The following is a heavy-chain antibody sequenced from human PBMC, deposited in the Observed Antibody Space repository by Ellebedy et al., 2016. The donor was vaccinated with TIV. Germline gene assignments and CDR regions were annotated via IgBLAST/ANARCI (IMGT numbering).Heavy chain of an antibody. CDR2: IYYRGST. Sequence: MPSETLSLTCAVSGGSISSTTYYWSWIRQPPGKGLEWIGSIYYRGSTHYNPSLKSRVTISVDTSKNQFSLKLSSLTAADTAVYFCATDKTGSTPSHFDYWGQGTLVTVSS. CDR1: GGSISSTTYY. J-gene: IGHJ4*02. CDR3: ATDKTGSTPSHFDY. D-gene: IGHD2-15*01. V-gene: IGHV4-39*07.